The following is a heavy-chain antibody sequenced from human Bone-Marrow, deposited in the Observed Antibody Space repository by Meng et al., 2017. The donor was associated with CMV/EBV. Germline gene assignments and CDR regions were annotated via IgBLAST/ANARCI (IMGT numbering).Heavy chain of an antibody. CDR1: GGPFSNYA. CDR2: IIPIFGTA. V-gene: IGHV1-69*05. J-gene: IGHJ5*02. D-gene: IGHD3-22*01. CDR3: ARDRAHYYDSSGYYSDGNWFDP. Sequence: SVKVSCKASGGPFSNYAINWVRQAPGQGLEWMGGIIPIFGTANYAQKFQGRVTITTDESTSTAYMELSSLRSEDTAVYYCARDRAHYYDSSGYYSDGNWFDPWGQGTLVTVSS.